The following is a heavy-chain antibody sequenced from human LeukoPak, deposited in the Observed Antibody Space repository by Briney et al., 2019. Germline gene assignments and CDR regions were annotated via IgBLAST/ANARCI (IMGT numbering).Heavy chain of an antibody. CDR1: GGSISSYY. J-gene: IGHJ6*02. CDR3: ARRPDYYFNGMDV. V-gene: IGHV4-59*08. Sequence: PSETLSLTCTVSGGSISSYYWSWIRQPPGKGLEWIGYIYYSGSTNYNPSLKSRVTISIDTSKKQFSLKLSSVTAADTAVYYCARRPDYYFNGMDVWGQGTTVTVSS. CDR2: IYYSGST.